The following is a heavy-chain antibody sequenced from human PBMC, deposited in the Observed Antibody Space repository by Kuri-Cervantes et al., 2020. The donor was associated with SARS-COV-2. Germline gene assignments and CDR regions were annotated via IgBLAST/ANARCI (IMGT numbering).Heavy chain of an antibody. J-gene: IGHJ6*01. CDR2: IMPALGMP. V-gene: IGHV1-69*10. Sequence: SVKVSCKASGGTFSSAIISWVRQAPGQGLEWMGGIMPALGMPNYAQKFRGRVTITADTSTTTAYMELRSLRSDDTAVYYCARDDALGPELSEYYYYGMDVWGQGTTVNGAS. CDR3: ARDDALGPELSEYYYYGMDV. CDR1: GGTFSSAI. D-gene: IGHD1-26*01.